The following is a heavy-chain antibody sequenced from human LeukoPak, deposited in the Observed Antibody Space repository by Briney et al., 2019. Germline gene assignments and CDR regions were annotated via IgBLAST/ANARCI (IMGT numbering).Heavy chain of an antibody. J-gene: IGHJ4*02. Sequence: GGSLRLSCVASGFTFSDYWMSWVRQAPGKGLEWVANIKQDGSEKYYVDSVKGRFTISRDNSKNTVYLQMNSLSAEDAAVYYCVKDDGWVQYANWVQGTLVTVSS. CDR1: GFTFSDYW. V-gene: IGHV3-7*03. CDR2: IKQDGSEK. CDR3: VKDDGWVQYAN. D-gene: IGHD5-24*01.